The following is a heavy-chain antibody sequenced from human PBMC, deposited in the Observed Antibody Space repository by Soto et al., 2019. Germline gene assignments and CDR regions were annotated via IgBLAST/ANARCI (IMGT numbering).Heavy chain of an antibody. D-gene: IGHD3-3*01. CDR1: GFTFNTYA. Sequence: PGGSLRLSCAVSGFTFNTYAMSWVRQAPGRGLEWVSVIYASGSTYYADSVMGRFTISRDNSKNMLYLQLNNLRAEDTAVYYCARGPSVPSPFGMIIMSHYGMDVWGQGTTVTVSS. CDR2: IYASGST. J-gene: IGHJ6*02. CDR3: ARGPSVPSPFGMIIMSHYGMDV. V-gene: IGHV3-23*05.